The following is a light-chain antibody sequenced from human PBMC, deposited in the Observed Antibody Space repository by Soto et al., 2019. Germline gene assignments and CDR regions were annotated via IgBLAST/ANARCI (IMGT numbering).Light chain of an antibody. Sequence: HSVLTQPPSVSGAPGQRVTISCTGSRSNIGAGYDVHWYQQLPGTAHKLLIYGNDNRPSGVPDRFSGSKSGTSASLAITGLQAEDEANYYCQTHDSSLSSYVFGTGTKVTVL. V-gene: IGLV1-40*01. CDR3: QTHDSSLSSYV. J-gene: IGLJ1*01. CDR2: GND. CDR1: RSNIGAGYD.